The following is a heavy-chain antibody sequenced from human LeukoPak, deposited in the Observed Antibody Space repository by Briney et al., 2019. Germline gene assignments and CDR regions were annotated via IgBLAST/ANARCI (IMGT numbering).Heavy chain of an antibody. CDR2: IKEDGSGK. CDR1: GCIFSSYW. CDR3: ASNLARSFPI. Sequence: GGSLRLSCVASGCIFSSYWMSWVRQTPGKGLEWVANIKEDGSGKYYVDSLKGRCTISRDNTKNSLYLQMNSLSVEDTAIYYCASNLARSFPIWGQGTMVIVSS. J-gene: IGHJ3*02. V-gene: IGHV3-7*01.